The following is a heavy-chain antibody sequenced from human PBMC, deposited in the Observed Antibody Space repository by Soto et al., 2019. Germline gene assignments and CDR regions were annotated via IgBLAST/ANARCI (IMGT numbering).Heavy chain of an antibody. CDR2: INHSGST. CDR3: ARVRGYDYLWGSYRPFDY. J-gene: IGHJ4*02. D-gene: IGHD3-16*02. Sequence: QVHLQQWGAGLLKPSETLSLTCAVYGGSFSGYYWSWIRQPPGKGLEWIGEINHSGSTHYNPSLKSRVTISIDTSKNQFSLKLPSVTAADTAVYYCARVRGYDYLWGSYRPFDYWGQGTLVPVAS. CDR1: GGSFSGYY. V-gene: IGHV4-34*02.